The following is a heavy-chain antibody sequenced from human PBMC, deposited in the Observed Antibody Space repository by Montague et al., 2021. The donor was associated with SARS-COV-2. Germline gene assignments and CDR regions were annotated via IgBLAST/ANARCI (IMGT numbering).Heavy chain of an antibody. CDR3: ASQSGSYYNYFDL. CDR2: INHSGTT. V-gene: IGHV4-34*01. Sequence: SETLSLTCAVYRGSVKSYYWTWIRQAPGKGLAWIGEINHSGTTSYNPSLKSRVTMSIDASKRQFSLRLSSVTAADTAIYFCASQSGSYYNYFDLWGQGTLVTVSS. CDR1: RGSVKSYY. J-gene: IGHJ4*02. D-gene: IGHD1-26*01.